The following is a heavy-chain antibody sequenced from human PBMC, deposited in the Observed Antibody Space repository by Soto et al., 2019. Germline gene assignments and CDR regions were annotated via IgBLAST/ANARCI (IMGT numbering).Heavy chain of an antibody. CDR2: INHSGST. CDR3: ARGRARGSSSWYGGYYYYGMDV. D-gene: IGHD6-13*01. Sequence: SETPSLTCAVYGGSFSGYYWSWIRQPPGKGLEWIGEINHSGSTNYNPSLKSRVTISVDTSKNQFSLKLSSVTAADTAVYYCARGRARGSSSWYGGYYYYGMDVWGQGTTVTVSS. CDR1: GGSFSGYY. V-gene: IGHV4-34*01. J-gene: IGHJ6*02.